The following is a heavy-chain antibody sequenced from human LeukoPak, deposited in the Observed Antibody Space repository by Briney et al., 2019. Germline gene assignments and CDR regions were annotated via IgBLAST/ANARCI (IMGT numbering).Heavy chain of an antibody. CDR3: ARAPSGSYEVDY. Sequence: GASVKVSCKASGYTFTSYDINWVRQATGQGLEWMGWMNPDSGNTGYAQKFQGRVTITRNTSISTAYMELSSLRSEDTAVYYCARAPSGSYEVDYWGQGTLVTVSS. V-gene: IGHV1-8*03. CDR1: GYTFTSYD. J-gene: IGHJ4*02. D-gene: IGHD1-26*01. CDR2: MNPDSGNT.